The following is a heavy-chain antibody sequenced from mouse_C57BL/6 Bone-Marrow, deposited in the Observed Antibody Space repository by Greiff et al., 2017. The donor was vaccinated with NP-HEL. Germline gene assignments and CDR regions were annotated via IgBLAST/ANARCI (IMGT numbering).Heavy chain of an antibody. CDR1: GFTFSSYA. V-gene: IGHV5-4*01. J-gene: IGHJ2*01. CDR2: ISDGGSYT. Sequence: EVQGVESGGGLVKPGGSLKLSCAASGFTFSSYAMSWVRQTPEQRLEWVATISDGGSYTYYPDNVKGRFTISRDNAKNNLYLQMSHLKSEDTAMYYCARDGGSSYDFDYWGQGTTLTVSS. D-gene: IGHD1-1*01. CDR3: ARDGGSSYDFDY.